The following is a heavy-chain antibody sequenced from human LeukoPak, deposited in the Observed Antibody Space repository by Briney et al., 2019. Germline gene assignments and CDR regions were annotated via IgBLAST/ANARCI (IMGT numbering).Heavy chain of an antibody. Sequence: ASVKVSCKASGYTFTAYYMHWVRQAPGQGLEWMGRINPNTGGTNYAQRFQGRVTMTRDTSISTVYMEVYSLTSDDTAVYYCARDLSSTANWELDFWGQGILVTVSS. J-gene: IGHJ4*02. V-gene: IGHV1-2*06. CDR2: INPNTGGT. CDR1: GYTFTAYY. D-gene: IGHD7-27*01. CDR3: ARDLSSTANWELDF.